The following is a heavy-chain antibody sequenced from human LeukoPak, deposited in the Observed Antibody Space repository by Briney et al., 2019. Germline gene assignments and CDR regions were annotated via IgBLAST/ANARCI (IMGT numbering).Heavy chain of an antibody. CDR1: GYTFTGYY. CDR3: ARELRFLEWLLIDY. V-gene: IGHV1-2*02. J-gene: IGHJ4*02. CDR2: INPISGGT. Sequence: ASVKVSCKASGYTFTGYYMHWVRQAPGQGLEWMGWINPISGGTNYAQKFQGRVTMTRDTSISTAYMELSRLRSDDTAVYYCARELRFLEWLLIDYWGQGTLVTVSS. D-gene: IGHD3-3*01.